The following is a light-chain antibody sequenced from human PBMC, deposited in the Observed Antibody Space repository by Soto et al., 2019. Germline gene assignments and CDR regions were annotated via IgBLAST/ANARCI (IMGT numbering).Light chain of an antibody. CDR2: DVS. CDR1: SSDVGGYNY. J-gene: IGLJ1*01. CDR3: SSYTSSSTPYV. Sequence: QSALTQPRSVSGSPGQSVTISCTGTSSDVGGYNYVSWYQQHPGKAPKLMIYDVSKRPSGVSNRFSGSKSGNTASLTISGLQAEDEADYYCSSYTSSSTPYVLGTGTKV. V-gene: IGLV2-14*01.